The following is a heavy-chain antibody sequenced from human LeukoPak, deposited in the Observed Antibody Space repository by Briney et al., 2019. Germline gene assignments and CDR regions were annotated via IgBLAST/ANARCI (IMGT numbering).Heavy chain of an antibody. J-gene: IGHJ4*02. CDR3: ATSVFVVAGTGYYFDY. CDR2: INPSGGST. D-gene: IGHD6-19*01. CDR1: GYTFTSYY. V-gene: IGHV1-46*01. Sequence: ASVKVSCKASGYTFTSYYMHWVRQAPGQGLEWMGIINPSGGSTSYAQKFQGRVTTTRDTSTSTVYMELSSLRSEDTAVYYCATSVFVVAGTGYYFDYWGQGTLVIVSS.